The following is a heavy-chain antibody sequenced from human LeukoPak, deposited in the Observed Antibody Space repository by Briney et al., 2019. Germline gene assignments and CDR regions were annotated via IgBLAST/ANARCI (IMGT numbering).Heavy chain of an antibody. CDR1: RFNFRDSC. CDR3: VRDFRSGDF. J-gene: IGHJ4*02. Sequence: GSLRVSCAACRFNFRDSCMHWVRQIPGKGLLWVSRICPGGTIRNYADSVKGRFSISRDDARNMVFLEMHSLRVDDTAVYYCVRDFRSGDFWGQGILVTVSS. V-gene: IGHV3-74*01. CDR2: ICPGGTIR.